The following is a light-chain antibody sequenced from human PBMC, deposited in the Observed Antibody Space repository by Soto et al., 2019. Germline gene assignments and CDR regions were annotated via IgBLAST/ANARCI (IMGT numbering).Light chain of an antibody. CDR2: EGT. J-gene: IGLJ3*02. CDR3: CSYAGNSSWV. CDR1: SSDVGTYKF. V-gene: IGLV2-23*01. Sequence: QSVLTQPASVSGSPGQSITISCTGTSSDVGTYKFVSWYQQHPGKVPTLMIHEGTKRPSGVSNRFSGSKSGNTATLTISGLQPEDEANYYCCSYAGNSSWVFGGGTKLTVL.